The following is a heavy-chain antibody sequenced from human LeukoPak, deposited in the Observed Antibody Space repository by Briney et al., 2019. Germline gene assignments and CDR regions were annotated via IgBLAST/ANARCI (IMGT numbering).Heavy chain of an antibody. CDR3: ARGVSGNYGKFDS. J-gene: IGHJ4*02. V-gene: IGHV3-74*01. CDR1: DFNFITYA. CDR2: INGDGITT. Sequence: GGSLRLSCAASDFNFITYAMSWVRQAPGKGLVWVSRINGDGITTNYADSVKGRFTISRDNAKNTLFLQVNSLRAEDTAIYYCARGVSGNYGKFDSWGQGTLVTVSS. D-gene: IGHD4-23*01.